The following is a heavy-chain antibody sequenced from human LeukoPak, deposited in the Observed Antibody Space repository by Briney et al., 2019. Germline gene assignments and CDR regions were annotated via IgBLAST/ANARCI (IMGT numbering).Heavy chain of an antibody. Sequence: PGGSLRLSCAASGFTFSSYWMSWVRQAPGKGLEWVANIKQDGSEKYYVDSVKGRFTISRDNAKNSLYLQMNSLRAEDTAVYYCARESYYGSGSKTHTPAEYWYSDLWGRGTLVTVSS. D-gene: IGHD3-10*01. V-gene: IGHV3-7*01. CDR3: ARESYYGSGSKTHTPAEYWYSDL. J-gene: IGHJ2*01. CDR2: IKQDGSEK. CDR1: GFTFSSYW.